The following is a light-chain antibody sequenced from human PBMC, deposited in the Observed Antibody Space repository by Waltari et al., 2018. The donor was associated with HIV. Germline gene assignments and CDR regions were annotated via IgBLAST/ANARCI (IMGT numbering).Light chain of an antibody. CDR3: AAWDDSRNGPV. V-gene: IGLV1-44*01. J-gene: IGLJ2*01. Sequence: QSVLTQPPSASGTPGQRVTISCSGSSSNIGSNIVNWFQQLPGTAPKLLIYSNFQRPSVVPDRFSGSKSGTSASLAISGLQSEDEADYYCAAWDDSRNGPVFGGGTKLTVL. CDR2: SNF. CDR1: SSNIGSNI.